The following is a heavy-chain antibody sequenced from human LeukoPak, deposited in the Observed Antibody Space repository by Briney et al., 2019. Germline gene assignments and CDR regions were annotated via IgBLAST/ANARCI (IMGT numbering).Heavy chain of an antibody. CDR3: SGSLNS. J-gene: IGHJ4*02. CDR1: GLTFSSYW. CDR2: INQDGSQK. V-gene: IGHV3-7*01. Sequence: GGSLGLSCAASGLTFSSYWMDWVRQAPGKGLEWVANINQDGSQKYYVDSVKGRFTISRDNAENSLYLQMNSLRAEDTAVYYCSGSLNSWGQGTLVTVSS.